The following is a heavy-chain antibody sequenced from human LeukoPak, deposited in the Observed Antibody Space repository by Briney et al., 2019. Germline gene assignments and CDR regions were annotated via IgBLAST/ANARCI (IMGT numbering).Heavy chain of an antibody. D-gene: IGHD3-10*01. Sequence: SETLSLTCTVSGGSISSYYWSWIRQPPGKGLEWIGRIYTSGSTNYNPSLTRRVTMSADTSTNQFSLKLSSVTAADTAVYYCARGGRDWELYVGGWFDPWGQGTLVTVSS. V-gene: IGHV4-4*07. J-gene: IGHJ5*02. CDR2: IYTSGST. CDR3: ARGGRDWELYVGGWFDP. CDR1: GGSISSYY.